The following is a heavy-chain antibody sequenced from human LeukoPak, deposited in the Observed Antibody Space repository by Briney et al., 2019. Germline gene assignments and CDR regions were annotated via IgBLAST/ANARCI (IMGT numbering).Heavy chain of an antibody. V-gene: IGHV4-61*02. CDR3: AREDSSGYYYFDS. J-gene: IGHJ4*02. CDR2: VYLSGTT. D-gene: IGHD5-18*01. CDR1: GASITSGDFY. Sequence: SQTLSLTCTVSGASITSGDFYWSWLRQPAGAGLEWIGRVYLSGTTNSNASLKGRVTISIDTSTNPFSLKLTSVTAADTAVYYCAREDSSGYYYFDSWGQGTLVTVSS.